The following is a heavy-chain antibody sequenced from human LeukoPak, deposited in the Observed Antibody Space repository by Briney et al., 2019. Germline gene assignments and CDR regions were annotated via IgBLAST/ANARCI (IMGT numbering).Heavy chain of an antibody. J-gene: IGHJ4*02. V-gene: IGHV4-59*01. CDR3: ARMEAVVTPIDY. Sequence: SETLSLTCTVSGGSISSYYWSWIRQPPGTGLEWIGYIYYSGSTNYNPSLKSRVTISVDTSKNQFSLKLSSVTAADTAVYYCARMEAVVTPIDYWGQGTLVTVSS. CDR1: GGSISSYY. CDR2: IYYSGST. D-gene: IGHD4-23*01.